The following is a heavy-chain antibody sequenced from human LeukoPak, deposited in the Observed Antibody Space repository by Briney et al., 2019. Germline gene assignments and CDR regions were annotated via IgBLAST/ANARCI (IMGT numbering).Heavy chain of an antibody. J-gene: IGHJ4*02. CDR2: ISGSSYYI. Sequence: GGSLRLSCVASGFTFSSYTMNWVRQTPGKGLEWVSSISGSSYYIYYADSVRGRFTISRDNAENSVYLQMNSLRAEDTAVYYCARASSGYQGDYWGQGTLVTVSS. D-gene: IGHD3-22*01. V-gene: IGHV3-21*01. CDR3: ARASSGYQGDY. CDR1: GFTFSSYT.